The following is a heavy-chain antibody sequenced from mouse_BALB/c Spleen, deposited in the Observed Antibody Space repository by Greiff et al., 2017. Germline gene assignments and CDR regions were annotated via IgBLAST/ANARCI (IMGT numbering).Heavy chain of an antibody. V-gene: IGHV5-9-4*01. CDR2: ISSGGSYT. Sequence: DVKLVESGGGLVQPGGSLKLSCAASGFTFSSYAMSWVRQSPEKRLEWVAEISSGGSYTYYPDTVTGRFTISRDNAKNTLYLEMSSLRSEDTAMYYCANYYGSSWFAYWGQGTLVTVSA. D-gene: IGHD1-1*01. CDR3: ANYYGSSWFAY. CDR1: GFTFSSYA. J-gene: IGHJ3*01.